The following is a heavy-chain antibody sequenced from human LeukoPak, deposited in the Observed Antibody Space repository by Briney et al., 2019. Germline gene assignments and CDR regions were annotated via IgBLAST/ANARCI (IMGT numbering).Heavy chain of an antibody. CDR3: AKGSKAVLFTRDHYMDV. CDR2: IRYDGSNK. CDR1: GFTFGSYD. Sequence: PGGSLRLSCAASGFTFGSYDIHWVRQAPGKGLEWVAFIRYDGSNKYYADSVRGRFTISRDNSKNTLYLQMNSLRAEDTAVYFCAKGSKAVLFTRDHYMDVWGKGTTVTISS. D-gene: IGHD6-19*01. J-gene: IGHJ6*03. V-gene: IGHV3-30*02.